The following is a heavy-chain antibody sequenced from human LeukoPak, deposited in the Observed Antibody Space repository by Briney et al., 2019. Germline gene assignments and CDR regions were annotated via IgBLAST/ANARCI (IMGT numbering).Heavy chain of an antibody. V-gene: IGHV1-69*05. CDR2: IIPIFGTA. J-gene: IGHJ5*02. CDR3: AGSGSYYIWFDP. Sequence: ASVKVSCKASGGTFSSYAISWVRQAPGQGLEWMGGIIPIFGTANYAQKFQGRVTITTDESTSTAYMELSSLRSEDTAVYYCAGSGSYYIWFDPWGQGTLVTVSS. D-gene: IGHD1-26*01. CDR1: GGTFSSYA.